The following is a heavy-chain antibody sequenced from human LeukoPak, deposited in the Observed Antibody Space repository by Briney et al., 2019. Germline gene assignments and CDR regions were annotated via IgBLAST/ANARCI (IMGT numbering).Heavy chain of an antibody. V-gene: IGHV3-74*01. CDR3: ARDLQGYYDILTGSCFDY. CDR2: INSDGSST. Sequence: PGGSLRLSCAASGFTFSSYWMHWVRQAPGKGLVWVSRINSDGSSTSYADSVKGRFTISRDNAKNTLYLQMNSLRAEDTAVYYRARDLQGYYDILTGSCFDYWGQGTLVTVSS. J-gene: IGHJ4*02. CDR1: GFTFSSYW. D-gene: IGHD3-9*01.